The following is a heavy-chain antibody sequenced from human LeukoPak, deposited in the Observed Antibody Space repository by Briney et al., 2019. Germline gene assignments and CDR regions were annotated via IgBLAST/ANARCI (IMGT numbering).Heavy chain of an antibody. CDR1: AFTFSSYA. CDR3: AKPWRAGNGSYNDY. J-gene: IGHJ4*02. CDR2: ISDSGGRT. Sequence: QTGGSLRLSCAASAFTFSSYAMRWVRQAPGKGLEWVSAISDSGGRTYYADSVKGRFTISRDNSKNTLYLQMNSLRAEDTAVYYCAKPWRAGNGSYNDYWGQGTLVTVSS. D-gene: IGHD6-19*01. V-gene: IGHV3-23*01.